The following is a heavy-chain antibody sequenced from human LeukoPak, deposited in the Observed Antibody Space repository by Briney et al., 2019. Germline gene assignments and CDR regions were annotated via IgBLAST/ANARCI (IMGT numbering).Heavy chain of an antibody. Sequence: GESLKISCKGSGYFFISYWIGWGRRMAGKGLEWMGIIYPGNSDTRYSPSFQGQVTISVDRSIGTAYLQWSSLKASDTAMYYCARRGLGEAFDYWGQGTLVTVSS. CDR1: GYFFISYW. J-gene: IGHJ4*02. V-gene: IGHV5-51*01. CDR2: IYPGNSDT. CDR3: ARRGLGEAFDY. D-gene: IGHD1-26*01.